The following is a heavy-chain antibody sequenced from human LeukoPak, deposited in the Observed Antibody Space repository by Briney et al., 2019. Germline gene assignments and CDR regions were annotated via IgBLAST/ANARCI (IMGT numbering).Heavy chain of an antibody. CDR3: ARDWGVTARPGYMDV. CDR2: INHSGST. J-gene: IGHJ6*03. Sequence: SETLSLTCAVYGGSFGGYYWSWIRQPPGKGLEWIGEINHSGSTNYNPSLKSRVTISVDTSKNQFSLKLSSVTAADTAVYYCARDWGVTARPGYMDVWGKGTTVTVSS. D-gene: IGHD6-6*01. CDR1: GGSFGGYY. V-gene: IGHV4-34*01.